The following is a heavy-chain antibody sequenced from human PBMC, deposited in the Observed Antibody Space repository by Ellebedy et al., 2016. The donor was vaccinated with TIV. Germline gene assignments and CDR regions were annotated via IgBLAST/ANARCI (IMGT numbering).Heavy chain of an antibody. CDR3: ARGKPKPPSITMIWDAFDI. V-gene: IGHV3-33*01. Sequence: GGSLRLSXAASGFTFSSYGMHWVRQAPGKGLEWVAVIWYDGSNKYYADSVKGRFTISRDNAKNSLYLQMNSLRAEDTAVYYCARGKPKPPSITMIWDAFDIWGQGTMVTVSS. D-gene: IGHD3-22*01. CDR2: IWYDGSNK. J-gene: IGHJ3*02. CDR1: GFTFSSYG.